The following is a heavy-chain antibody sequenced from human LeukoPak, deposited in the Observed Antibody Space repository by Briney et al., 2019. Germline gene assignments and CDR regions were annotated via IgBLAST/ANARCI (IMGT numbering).Heavy chain of an antibody. J-gene: IGHJ5*02. V-gene: IGHV3-30*04. D-gene: IGHD2-8*01. CDR3: SRVGTSSLRDWFDP. Sequence: PGGSLRLSCAASGFTFSSHAMNWVRQAPGKGLGWVAVISYDGSNKYYVDSVKGRFTISRDNSKNALYLQMNSLRAEDTAVYYCSRVGTSSLRDWFDPWGQGTLVTVSS. CDR2: ISYDGSNK. CDR1: GFTFSSHA.